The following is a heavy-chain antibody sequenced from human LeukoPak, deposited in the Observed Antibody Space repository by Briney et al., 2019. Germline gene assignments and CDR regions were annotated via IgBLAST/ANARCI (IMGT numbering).Heavy chain of an antibody. CDR3: TRNIYCSGGSCSYHFDY. D-gene: IGHD2-15*01. J-gene: IGHJ4*02. Sequence: GSLRLSCTVSGFTFGDYAMGWVRQAPGKGLEWVGLIRRKVSGATTEYAASVKGRFTISRDDSKSIAYLQMNSLKTEDTAMYYCTRNIYCSGGSCSYHFDYWGQGTLVTVSS. CDR2: IRRKVSGATT. CDR1: GFTFGDYA. V-gene: IGHV3-49*04.